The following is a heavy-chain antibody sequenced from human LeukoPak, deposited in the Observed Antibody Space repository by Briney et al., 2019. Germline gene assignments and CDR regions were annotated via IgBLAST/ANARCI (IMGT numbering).Heavy chain of an antibody. CDR3: ARDRSWYTFGYYYMDV. CDR1: GFTFSSYA. V-gene: IGHV3-30*01. Sequence: GRSLRLSCAASGFTFSSYAMHWVRQAPGKGLEWVAVISYDGSNKYYADSVKGRFTISRDNSKNTLYLQMNSLRAEDTAVYYWARDRSWYTFGYYYMDVWGKGTTVTVSS. D-gene: IGHD2-2*02. J-gene: IGHJ6*03. CDR2: ISYDGSNK.